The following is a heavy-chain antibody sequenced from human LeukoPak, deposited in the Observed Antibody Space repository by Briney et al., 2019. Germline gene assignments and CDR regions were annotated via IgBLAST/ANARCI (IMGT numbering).Heavy chain of an antibody. CDR3: AGGLDYDYVFDY. V-gene: IGHV1-8*01. J-gene: IGHJ4*02. CDR2: MNPNSGNT. Sequence: ASVKVSCKASGYTFTSYDINWVRQATGQGLEWMGWMNPNSGNTGYAQKFQGRVTMTRNTSISTAYMELSSLRSEDTAVYYCAGGLDYDYVFDYWGQGTLVTVSS. D-gene: IGHD3-16*01. CDR1: GYTFTSYD.